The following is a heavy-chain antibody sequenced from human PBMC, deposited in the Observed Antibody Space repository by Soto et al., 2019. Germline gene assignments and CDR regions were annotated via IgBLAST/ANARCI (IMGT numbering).Heavy chain of an antibody. Sequence: SVKVSCKASGGTFSSYAISWVRQAPGQGLEWMGGIIPIFGTANYAQKFQGRVTITADESTSTAYMELSSLRSEDTAVYYCAGVAATVIYYYYGMDVWGQGTTVTVSS. CDR1: GGTFSSYA. CDR2: IIPIFGTA. D-gene: IGHD2-15*01. V-gene: IGHV1-69*13. J-gene: IGHJ6*02. CDR3: AGVAATVIYYYYGMDV.